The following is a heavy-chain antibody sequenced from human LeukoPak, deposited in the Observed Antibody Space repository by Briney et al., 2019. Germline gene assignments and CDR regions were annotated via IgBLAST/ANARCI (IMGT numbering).Heavy chain of an antibody. V-gene: IGHV4-39*07. CDR2: IYYSGST. J-gene: IGHJ5*02. Sequence: PSETLSLTCTVSGGSISSSSYYWGWIRQPPGKGLEWIGSIYYSGSTYYNPSLKSRVTISVDTSKNQFSLKLTSVTAADTAVYYCVRGPYGSGISNWFDPWGQGTLVIVSS. CDR3: VRGPYGSGISNWFDP. D-gene: IGHD3-10*01. CDR1: GGSISSSSYY.